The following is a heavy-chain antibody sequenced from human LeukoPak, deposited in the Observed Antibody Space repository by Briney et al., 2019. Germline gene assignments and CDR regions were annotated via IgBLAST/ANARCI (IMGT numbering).Heavy chain of an antibody. J-gene: IGHJ4*02. CDR1: GGSISSYY. V-gene: IGHV4-59*08. D-gene: IGHD1-26*01. Sequence: SETLSLTCTVSGGSISSYYWSWIRQPPGKGLEWIGYIYYSGSTNYNPSLKSRVTISVDTSKNQFSLKLSSVTAADTAVYYCARSRVVGATSPFDYWGQGTMVTVSS. CDR2: IYYSGST. CDR3: ARSRVVGATSPFDY.